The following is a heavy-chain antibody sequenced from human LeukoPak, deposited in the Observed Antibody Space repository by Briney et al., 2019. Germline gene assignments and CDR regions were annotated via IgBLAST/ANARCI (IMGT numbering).Heavy chain of an antibody. CDR1: GFTFSSYA. J-gene: IGHJ4*02. V-gene: IGHV3-23*01. CDR3: AKWPHTTYYYGSGSYYRPYYFDY. D-gene: IGHD3-10*01. CDR2: IRGSGDRT. Sequence: GGSLRLSCAASGFTFSSYAMSWVRQAPGKGLEWVSAIRGSGDRTYYADSVKGRFTISRDNSKNTLYLQMNSLRVEDTAVYYCAKWPHTTYYYGSGSYYRPYYFDYWGQGTLVTVSS.